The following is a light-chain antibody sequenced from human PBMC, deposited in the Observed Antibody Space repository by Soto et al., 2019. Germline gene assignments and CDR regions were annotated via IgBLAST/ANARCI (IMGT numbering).Light chain of an antibody. CDR1: SSNIGAGYD. V-gene: IGLV1-40*01. CDR3: QSFDYSLTGVV. Sequence: QPVLTQPPSVSGAPGQRVTISCTGSSSNIGAGYDVHWYQQLPGTAPKLLIYDTNTRPSGVPGRFSGSKSGTSASLAITGLQADDEADYYCQSFDYSLTGVVFGGGTKLTVL. J-gene: IGLJ3*02. CDR2: DTN.